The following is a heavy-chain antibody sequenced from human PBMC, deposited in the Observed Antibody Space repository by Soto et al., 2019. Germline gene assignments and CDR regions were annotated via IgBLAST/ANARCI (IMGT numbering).Heavy chain of an antibody. CDR1: GFTLSNYA. D-gene: IGHD2-15*01. CDR2: ISGSGVTT. Sequence: EMQLLESGGVLVQPGGSLRLSCAASGFTLSNYAMTWVRQAPGKGLEYISAISGSGVTTYYADSMKGRFTISRDNAKNTLYPQMNSLRYEDRAVYFCANDRDDIGMVDAFEIWGQGTMFTVSS. V-gene: IGHV3-23*01. CDR3: ANDRDDIGMVDAFEI. J-gene: IGHJ3*02.